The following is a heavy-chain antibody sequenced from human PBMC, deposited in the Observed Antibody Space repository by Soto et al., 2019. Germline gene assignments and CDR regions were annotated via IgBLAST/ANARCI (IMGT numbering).Heavy chain of an antibody. Sequence: QVQLVQSGAEVKKPGASVKVSCKTSGYIFHNYGISWVRQAPGQGLEWMGWISDYNGNTKYAQKFQGRVTMATDTSTRTAYMELRSLRSDDTAVYYCAREGYYPGSESYSPPRYYGMDVWGQGTTVTVSS. CDR2: ISDYNGNT. V-gene: IGHV1-18*01. D-gene: IGHD3-10*01. J-gene: IGHJ6*02. CDR1: GYIFHNYG. CDR3: AREGYYPGSESYSPPRYYGMDV.